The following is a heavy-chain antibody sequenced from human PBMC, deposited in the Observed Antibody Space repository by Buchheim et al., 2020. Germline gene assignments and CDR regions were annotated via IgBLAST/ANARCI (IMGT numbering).Heavy chain of an antibody. CDR1: GASISSSDW. CDR3: ARDLGIGVAGLLGY. D-gene: IGHD6-19*01. CDR2: IHHSGGT. V-gene: IGHV4-4*02. Sequence: QVQLQESGPGLVKPSGTLSLTCAVSGASISSSDWWSWVRQPPGKGLYWIGEIHHSGGTNYNPSLKSRVTMSVDKSNDQFSLKLTSVTAADTAVYYCARDLGIGVAGLLGYWGQGTL. J-gene: IGHJ4*02.